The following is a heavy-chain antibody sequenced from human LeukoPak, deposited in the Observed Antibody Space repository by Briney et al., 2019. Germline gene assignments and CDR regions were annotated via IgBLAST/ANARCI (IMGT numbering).Heavy chain of an antibody. V-gene: IGHV3-66*03. CDR2: IYSDNT. J-gene: IGHJ3*02. CDR3: ARDSSGWLDEGAFDI. D-gene: IGHD6-19*01. CDR1: GFTVSSNS. Sequence: PGGSLRLSCTVSGFTVSSNSMSWVRQAPGKGLEWVSFIYSDNTHYSDSVKGRFTISRDNSKNTLYLQMNSLRAEDTAVYYCARDSSGWLDEGAFDIWGQGTMVTVSS.